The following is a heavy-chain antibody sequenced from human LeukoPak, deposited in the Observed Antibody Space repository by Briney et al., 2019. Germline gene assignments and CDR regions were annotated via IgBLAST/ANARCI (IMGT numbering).Heavy chain of an antibody. V-gene: IGHV4-38-2*02. D-gene: IGHD5-12*01. CDR1: GYSISSGYY. J-gene: IGHJ3*01. Sequence: SETLSLTCTVSGYSISSGYYWGWIRQSPGKGLEWIGSMFHSGSTYYNPSLKSRVSISVDTSKNQFSLKVTSLTAADTAVYYCARQVATKGEWAFDVWGQGTMVTVSS. CDR2: MFHSGST. CDR3: ARQVATKGEWAFDV.